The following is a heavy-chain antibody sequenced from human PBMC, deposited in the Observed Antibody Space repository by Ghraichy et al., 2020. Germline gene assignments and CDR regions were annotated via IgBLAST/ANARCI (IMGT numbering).Heavy chain of an antibody. D-gene: IGHD6-13*01. Sequence: SETLSLTCTVSGYSISSGYYWGWIRQPPGKGLEWIGSISHGGSTNYNPSLKSRDTISEDTSKNQFSLKLRSVTAADTAVYYCARSGAAGRYHYYYGMDVWGQGTTVTVSS. CDR2: ISHGGST. CDR3: ARSGAAGRYHYYYGMDV. J-gene: IGHJ6*02. V-gene: IGHV4-38-2*02. CDR1: GYSISSGYY.